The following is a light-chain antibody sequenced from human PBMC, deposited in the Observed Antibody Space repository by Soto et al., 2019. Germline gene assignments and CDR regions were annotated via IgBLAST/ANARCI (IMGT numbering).Light chain of an antibody. J-gene: IGKJ1*01. CDR1: QSISSW. Sequence: DIQMPKSLSTLSASVGARVTITGRASQSISSWLAWYQQKPGKAPKLLIYKASSLESGVPSRFSGSGSGTEFTLTISSLQPDDFATYYCQQYNSYSWTFGQGTKVDIK. CDR3: QQYNSYSWT. CDR2: KAS. V-gene: IGKV1-5*03.